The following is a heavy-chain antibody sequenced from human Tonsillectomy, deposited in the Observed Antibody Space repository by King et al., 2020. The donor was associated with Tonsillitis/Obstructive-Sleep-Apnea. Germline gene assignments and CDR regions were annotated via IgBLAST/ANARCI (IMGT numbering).Heavy chain of an antibody. Sequence: QLVQSGAEVKKPRDPLKISCKGSGYSFPTYWIGWVRQMPGKGLEWMGLIYPGDSDTRYSPSFQGQVTISADKSISTAYLQWSSLKASDTAMYYCARLGVTPPADAFDIWGQGTMVTVSS. CDR1: GYSFPTYW. CDR3: ARLGVTPPADAFDI. V-gene: IGHV5-51*03. J-gene: IGHJ3*02. CDR2: IYPGDSDT. D-gene: IGHD4-11*01.